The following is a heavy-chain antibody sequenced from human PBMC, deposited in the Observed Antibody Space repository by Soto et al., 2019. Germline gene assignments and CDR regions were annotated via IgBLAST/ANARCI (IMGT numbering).Heavy chain of an antibody. CDR3: ARDSGPSGWFDP. Sequence: QVQLQESGPGLVKPSETLSLTCTVSGGSINSYYWSWIRQPPGKGLEWIGYIYYSGSTNYNPSLKSRVTISVDTSKNPFSLKLSSVTAADTAVYFCARDSGPSGWFDPWGQGTLVTVSS. CDR1: GGSINSYY. V-gene: IGHV4-59*01. CDR2: IYYSGST. J-gene: IGHJ5*02. D-gene: IGHD1-26*01.